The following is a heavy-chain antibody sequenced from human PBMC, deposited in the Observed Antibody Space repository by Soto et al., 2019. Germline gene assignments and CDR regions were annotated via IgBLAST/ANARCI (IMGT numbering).Heavy chain of an antibody. CDR3: ARSGSVPYYYYGLDV. Sequence: ASVKVSCKASGYTFSRSGISWVRQAPGQGLEWMGWISTYNGVTNYAQKVQGRVTMTTDTSTSTAFMELMSLRSDDTAVYYCARSGSVPYYYYGLDVWGQGTTVTVSS. CDR1: GYTFSRSG. CDR2: ISTYNGVT. V-gene: IGHV1-18*01. D-gene: IGHD1-26*01. J-gene: IGHJ6*02.